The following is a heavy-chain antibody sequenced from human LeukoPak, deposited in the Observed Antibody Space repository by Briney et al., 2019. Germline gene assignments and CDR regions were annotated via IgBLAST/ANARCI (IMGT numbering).Heavy chain of an antibody. Sequence: PGESLKISCKGSGYSFTSYWIGWVRQMPGKGLEWMGIIYPGDSDTRYSPSFQGQVTISADKSISTAYLQWSSLKASDTAMYYCASLPFPDTAMVRDAFDIWGQGTMVTVSS. CDR3: ASLPFPDTAMVRDAFDI. CDR2: IYPGDSDT. CDR1: GYSFTSYW. D-gene: IGHD5-18*01. V-gene: IGHV5-51*03. J-gene: IGHJ3*02.